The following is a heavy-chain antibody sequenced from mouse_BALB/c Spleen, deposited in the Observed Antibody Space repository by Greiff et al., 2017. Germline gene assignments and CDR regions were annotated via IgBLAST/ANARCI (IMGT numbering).Heavy chain of an antibody. CDR1: GYSITSGYS. V-gene: IGHV3-1*02. D-gene: IGHD1-1*01. CDR2: IHYSGST. J-gene: IGHJ4*01. CDR3: ARYYGSSYDYYAMDY. Sequence: QLKESGPDLVKPSQSLSLTCTVTGYSITSGYSWPWIRQFPGNKLEWMGYIHYSGSTNYNPSLKSRISITRDTSKNQFFLQLNSVTTEDTATYYCARYYGSSYDYYAMDYWGQGTSVTVSS.